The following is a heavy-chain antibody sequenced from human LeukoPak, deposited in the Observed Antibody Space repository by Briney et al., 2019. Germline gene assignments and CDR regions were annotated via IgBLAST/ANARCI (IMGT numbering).Heavy chain of an antibody. Sequence: GGPQTLSCTPSGFPFNLYSKHWVPHSPGKGLVWVTPYSSSNSYIYYADSERGRFTISRDNAKNSVYVQMKCLRAEDTAVYYCASYYDGVDVWGQGTTITVSS. V-gene: IGHV3-21*01. J-gene: IGHJ6*02. CDR1: GFPFNLYS. CDR2: YSSSNSYI. CDR3: ASYYDGVDV.